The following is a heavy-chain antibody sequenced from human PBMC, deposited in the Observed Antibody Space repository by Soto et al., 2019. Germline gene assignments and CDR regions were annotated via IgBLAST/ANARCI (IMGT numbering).Heavy chain of an antibody. J-gene: IGHJ4*02. CDR2: IYYSGST. V-gene: IGHV4-30-4*01. Sequence: SETLSLTCTVSGGSISSGDYYWSWIRQPPGKGLEWIGFIYYSGSTYYNPSLKSRVSISVDTSKNKFSLKLSSVTAADTAVYYCARSHSGYWGQGTLVTVSS. D-gene: IGHD3-10*01. CDR3: ARSHSGY. CDR1: GGSISSGDYY.